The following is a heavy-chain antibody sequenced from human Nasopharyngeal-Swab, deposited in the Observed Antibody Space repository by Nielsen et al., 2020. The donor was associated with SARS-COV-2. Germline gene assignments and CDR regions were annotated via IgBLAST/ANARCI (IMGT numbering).Heavy chain of an antibody. V-gene: IGHV3-23*03. Sequence: GESLKISCAASGFTVSSNYMSWVRQAPGKGLEWVSVIYSGGSSTYYADSVKGRFTISRDNSKNTLYLQMNSLRAEDTAVYYCAKGSGSWDGMDVWGQGTTVTVSS. CDR3: AKGSGSWDGMDV. J-gene: IGHJ6*02. CDR1: GFTVSSNY. CDR2: IYSGGSST. D-gene: IGHD1-26*01.